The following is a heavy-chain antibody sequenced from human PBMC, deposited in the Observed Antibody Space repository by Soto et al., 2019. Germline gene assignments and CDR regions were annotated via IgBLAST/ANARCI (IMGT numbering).Heavy chain of an antibody. Sequence: SVKVSCKASGGLFSSYPISWVREVPVQGLEWMGGIIPVFQTAYYTQRFQGRVTITADESTNTAYMELSSLRSEDTAIYYCARGGSGYTWFNEFWGQGTLVTVSS. J-gene: IGHJ4*02. V-gene: IGHV1-69*01. CDR2: IIPVFQTA. CDR1: GGLFSSYP. D-gene: IGHD3-22*01. CDR3: ARGGSGYTWFNEF.